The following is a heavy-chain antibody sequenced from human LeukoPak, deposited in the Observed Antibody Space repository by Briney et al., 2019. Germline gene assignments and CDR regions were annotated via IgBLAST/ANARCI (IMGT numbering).Heavy chain of an antibody. J-gene: IGHJ5*02. CDR3: ARGTLRGVAP. CDR1: GGSISSGGYS. D-gene: IGHD3-10*01. Sequence: PSQTLSLTCAVSGGSISSGGYSWSWIRQPPGKGLEWIGYIYRSGSTYYNPSLKSRVTISVDRSKNQFSLKLSSVTAADTAVYYCARGTLRGVAPWGQGTLVTVSS. V-gene: IGHV4-30-2*01. CDR2: IYRSGST.